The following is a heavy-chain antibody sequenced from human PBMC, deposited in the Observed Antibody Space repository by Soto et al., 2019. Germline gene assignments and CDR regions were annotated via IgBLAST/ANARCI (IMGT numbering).Heavy chain of an antibody. CDR3: ASSRSVVAAGTSPYYYYYYMDV. Sequence: SQTLSLTCAISGDSVSSNSAAWNWIRQSPSRGLEWLGRTYYKTKWYNDDAVTVKSRITINPDTSKNQFNLQLNSVTPEDTAVYSCASSRSVVAAGTSPYYYYYYMDVWGKGTTVTVSS. CDR2: TYYKTKWYN. D-gene: IGHD6-13*01. J-gene: IGHJ6*03. V-gene: IGHV6-1*01. CDR1: GDSVSSNSAA.